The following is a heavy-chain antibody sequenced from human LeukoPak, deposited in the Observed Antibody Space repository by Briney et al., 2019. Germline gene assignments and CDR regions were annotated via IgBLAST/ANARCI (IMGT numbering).Heavy chain of an antibody. V-gene: IGHV3-15*01. J-gene: IGHJ4*02. Sequence: GGSLRLSCAASGFTFSNAWMSWVRQAPGKGLEWIGHIKSNTAVGTTDYAAPVKGRFTISRDDSKNTLFLQMNSLKTEDTAVYYCSTEYYGSANFNYWGQGTLVTVSS. D-gene: IGHD3-10*01. CDR1: GFTFSNAW. CDR2: IKSNTAVGTT. CDR3: STEYYGSANFNY.